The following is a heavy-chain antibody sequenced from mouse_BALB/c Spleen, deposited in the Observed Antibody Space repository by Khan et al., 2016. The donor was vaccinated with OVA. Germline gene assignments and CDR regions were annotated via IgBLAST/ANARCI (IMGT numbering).Heavy chain of an antibody. D-gene: IGHD1-1*01. CDR1: GYTFTNYW. Sequence: QVQLKQSGAELAKPGASVKMSCKASGYTFTNYWMHWVKQRPGQGLEWIGYINPSTGYSEYNQKFKDKATLTADKSSSTAYIQLSSLTSEDSAVYYCATHGSSSAWLTYWGQGTLVTVSA. J-gene: IGHJ3*01. V-gene: IGHV1-7*01. CDR3: ATHGSSSAWLTY. CDR2: INPSTGYS.